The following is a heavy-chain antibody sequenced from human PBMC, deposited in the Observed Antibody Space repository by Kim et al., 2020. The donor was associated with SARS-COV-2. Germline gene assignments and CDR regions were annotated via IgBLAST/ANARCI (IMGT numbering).Heavy chain of an antibody. CDR1: GGSISSYY. J-gene: IGHJ4*02. V-gene: IGHV4-59*08. D-gene: IGHD5-18*01. CDR2: IYYSGST. CDR3: ARNHSLTPMVQYFDY. Sequence: SETLSLTCTVSGGSISSYYWSWIRQPPGKGLEWIGYIYYSGSTNYNPSLKSRVTISVDTSKNQFSLKLSSVTAADTAVYYCARNHSLTPMVQYFDYWGQGTLVTVSS.